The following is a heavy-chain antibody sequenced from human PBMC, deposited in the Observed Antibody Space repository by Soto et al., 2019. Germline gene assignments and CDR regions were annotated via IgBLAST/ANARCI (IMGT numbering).Heavy chain of an antibody. CDR2: ISGSGGST. V-gene: IGHV3-23*01. J-gene: IGHJ3*02. CDR1: GFTFSSYA. D-gene: IGHD3-10*01. Sequence: GGSLRLSCAASGFTFSSYAMSWVRQAPGKGLEWVSAISGSGGSTYYADSVKGRFTISRDNSKNTLYLQMNSLRAEDTAVYYCAKLPYYYGSGSDAFDIWGQGTMVTVSS. CDR3: AKLPYYYGSGSDAFDI.